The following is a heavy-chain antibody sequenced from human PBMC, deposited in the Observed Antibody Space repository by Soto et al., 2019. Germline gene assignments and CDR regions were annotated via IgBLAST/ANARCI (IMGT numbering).Heavy chain of an antibody. CDR2: ISSSSGTI. D-gene: IGHD3-22*01. CDR3: AKPRGYYDSSGYPTPDY. V-gene: IGHV3-48*01. J-gene: IGHJ4*02. Sequence: EVQLVESGGGLVQPGGSLRLSCAASGFTFSGYNMNWVHRAPGKGLEWVSYISSSSGTIYYADSVKGRFTISRDNAKNSLYLQMNSLRAEDTAVYYCAKPRGYYDSSGYPTPDYWGQGTLVTVSS. CDR1: GFTFSGYN.